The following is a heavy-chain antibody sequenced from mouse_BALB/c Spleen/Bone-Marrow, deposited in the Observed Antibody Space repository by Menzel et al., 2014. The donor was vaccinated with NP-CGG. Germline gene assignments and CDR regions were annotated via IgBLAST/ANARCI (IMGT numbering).Heavy chain of an antibody. J-gene: IGHJ2*01. V-gene: IGHV3-6*02. Sequence: EVKLQESGPGLVKPSQSLSLTCSVTGYSITSGYYCNWIRQFPGNTLEWMGYISYDGSNNYNPSLKNRISITRDTSKNQFFLKLNSVTTEDTATYYCARDWDGYYFDYWGQGTTLTVSS. D-gene: IGHD2-3*01. CDR3: ARDWDGYYFDY. CDR1: GYSITSGYY. CDR2: ISYDGSN.